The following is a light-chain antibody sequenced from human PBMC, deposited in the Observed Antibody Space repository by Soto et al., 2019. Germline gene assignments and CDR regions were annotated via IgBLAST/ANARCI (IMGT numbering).Light chain of an antibody. Sequence: EIVLTQSPGTLSLSPGERATLSCRASQSVSSTYFAWYQQKPGQAPRLLIYGASSRAAGIPDRFSGSGSGTAFTLTTRSLEPEDFGVYYCKQYGNSPISFDPGTKVD. CDR1: QSVSSTY. CDR3: KQYGNSPIS. CDR2: GAS. V-gene: IGKV3-20*01. J-gene: IGKJ3*01.